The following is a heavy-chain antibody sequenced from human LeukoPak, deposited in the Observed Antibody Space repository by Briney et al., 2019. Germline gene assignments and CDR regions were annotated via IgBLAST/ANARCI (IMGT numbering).Heavy chain of an antibody. D-gene: IGHD2-2*01. CDR2: IYYSGST. Sequence: SETLSLTCTVSGGSLSSSSYYWGWIRQPPGKGLEWIGGIYYSGSTFYNPSLKSRVTMSVDTSKNQFSLKLTSVTAADTAVYYCAREGYCSSSSCNNWLDPWGQGTLVTVSS. CDR3: AREGYCSSSSCNNWLDP. V-gene: IGHV4-39*07. CDR1: GGSLSSSSYY. J-gene: IGHJ5*02.